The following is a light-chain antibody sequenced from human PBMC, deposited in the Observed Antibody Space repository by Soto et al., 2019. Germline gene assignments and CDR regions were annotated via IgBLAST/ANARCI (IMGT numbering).Light chain of an antibody. CDR3: GTWDSSLNAGV. CDR1: SSNIGKNY. J-gene: IGLJ3*02. Sequence: QAVLTQSPSVSAAPGQKVTISCSGSSSNIGKNYVSWYQQLQGTAPKRLMYENDKRPSGIPGRFSGSKSGTSATLGITGLQTGDEADYYCGTWDSSLNAGVFGGGTKVTVL. CDR2: END. V-gene: IGLV1-51*02.